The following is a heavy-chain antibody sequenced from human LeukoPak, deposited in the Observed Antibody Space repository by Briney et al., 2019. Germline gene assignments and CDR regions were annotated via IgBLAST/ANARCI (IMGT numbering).Heavy chain of an antibody. CDR3: ARHHRTKYCSGGSCYSGWFDP. CDR2: MYYSGAT. V-gene: IGHV4-59*08. CDR1: GGSISDYY. J-gene: IGHJ5*02. D-gene: IGHD2-15*01. Sequence: SETLSLTCTVSGGSISDYYWSWIRQPPGKGLERIGYMYYSGATNYNPSLRSRVTISPDTSKNRVSLKLSSVTAADTAVYSCARHHRTKYCSGGSCYSGWFDPWGQGTLVTVSS.